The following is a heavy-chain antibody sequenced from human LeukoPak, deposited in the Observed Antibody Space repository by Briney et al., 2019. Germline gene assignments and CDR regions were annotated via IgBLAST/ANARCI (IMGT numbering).Heavy chain of an antibody. Sequence: GGSLRLSCAASGFTFSSYAMSWVRQAPGKGLEWVSAISGSGGSTYYADSVKGRFTISRDNSKNTLYLQMNSLRAEDTAVYYCAKYPLYYDSSGYYYPYYFDYWGQGTLVTVSS. CDR2: ISGSGGST. J-gene: IGHJ4*02. V-gene: IGHV3-23*01. CDR1: GFTFSSYA. CDR3: AKYPLYYDSSGYYYPYYFDY. D-gene: IGHD3-22*01.